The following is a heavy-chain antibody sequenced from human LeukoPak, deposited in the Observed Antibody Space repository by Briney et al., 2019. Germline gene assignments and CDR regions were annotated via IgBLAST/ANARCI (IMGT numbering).Heavy chain of an antibody. CDR1: GFTFSSYT. D-gene: IGHD6-13*01. V-gene: IGHV3-30*04. Sequence: GGSLRLSCAASGFTFSSYTMHWVRQAPGKGLEWVVLISYDGSNKYYADSVKGRFTISRDNSRNTLYLQMNSLRAEDTALYYCATDSSPDYWGQGTQVTVSS. CDR2: ISYDGSNK. J-gene: IGHJ4*02. CDR3: ATDSSPDY.